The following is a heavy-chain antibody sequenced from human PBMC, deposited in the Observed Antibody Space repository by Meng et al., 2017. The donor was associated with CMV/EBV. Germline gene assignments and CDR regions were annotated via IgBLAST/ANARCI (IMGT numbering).Heavy chain of an antibody. Sequence: QGQRPGSGPGLVKPSETLSLTGTGAGGLNSCCYWGWIRKPAGKGLEWIGRIYTSGSTNYNPSLKSRVTMSVDTSKNQFSLQLSSVTAADTAVYYCARDLMNCSSTSCANWFDPWGQGTLVTVSS. CDR2: IYTSGST. V-gene: IGHV4-4*07. CDR1: GGLNSCCY. J-gene: IGHJ5*02. D-gene: IGHD2-2*01. CDR3: ARDLMNCSSTSCANWFDP.